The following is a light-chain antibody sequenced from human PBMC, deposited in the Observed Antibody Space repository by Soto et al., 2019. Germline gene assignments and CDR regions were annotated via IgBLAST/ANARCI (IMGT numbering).Light chain of an antibody. V-gene: IGKV3-15*01. Sequence: IVMKQSPATLSVSTGERAILSCRASQSVSSNLAWYQQKPGQAPRLLIYGASTRATGIPARFSGSGSGTEFTLTISSLQSEDFAVYYCQQYNNWPSLFGPGSKVDIK. CDR1: QSVSSN. CDR3: QQYNNWPSL. J-gene: IGKJ3*01. CDR2: GAS.